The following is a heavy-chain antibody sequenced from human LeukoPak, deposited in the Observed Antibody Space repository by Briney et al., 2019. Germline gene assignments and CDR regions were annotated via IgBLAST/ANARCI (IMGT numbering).Heavy chain of an antibody. CDR3: ATADILTGPALFDY. CDR2: IYYSGST. J-gene: IGHJ4*02. V-gene: IGHV4-59*11. Sequence: SETLSLTCTVSGGSISSHYWSWIRQPPGKGLEWIGYIYYSGSTNYNPSLKSRVTISVDTSKNQFSLKLSSVTAADTAVYYCATADILTGPALFDYWGQGTLVTDSS. D-gene: IGHD3-9*01. CDR1: GGSISSHY.